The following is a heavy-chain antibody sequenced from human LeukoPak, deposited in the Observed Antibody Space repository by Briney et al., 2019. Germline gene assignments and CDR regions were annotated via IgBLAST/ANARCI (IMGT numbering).Heavy chain of an antibody. V-gene: IGHV1-24*01. D-gene: IGHD3-10*01. CDR3: ATTLKITMVRGVMWGNFEPHFDY. CDR1: GYTLTELS. J-gene: IGHJ4*02. Sequence: ASVKVSCKVSGYTLTELSMHWVRHAPGKGLEWMGGFDPEDGETIYAQKFQGRVTMTEDTSTDTAYMELSSLRSEDTAVYYCATTLKITMVRGVMWGNFEPHFDYWGQGTLVTVSS. CDR2: FDPEDGET.